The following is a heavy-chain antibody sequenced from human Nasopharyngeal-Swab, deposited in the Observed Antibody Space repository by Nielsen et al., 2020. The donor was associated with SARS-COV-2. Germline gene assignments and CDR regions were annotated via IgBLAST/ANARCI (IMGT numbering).Heavy chain of an antibody. CDR3: ARRYYYDSSDYYPLDY. J-gene: IGHJ4*02. D-gene: IGHD3-22*01. CDR1: GFTFSPYT. Sequence: GGSLRLSCATSGFTFSPYTMTWVRQAPGKGLEWVSAISSSSTYIYYADSVKGRFTISRDNAENSLYLHMNSLRADDSAVYYCARRYYYDSSDYYPLDYWGQGTLVTVSS. V-gene: IGHV3-21*01. CDR2: ISSSSTYI.